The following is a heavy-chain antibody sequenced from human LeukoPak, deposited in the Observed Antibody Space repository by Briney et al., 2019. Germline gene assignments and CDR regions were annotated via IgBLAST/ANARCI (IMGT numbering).Heavy chain of an antibody. CDR2: ISTYNGNT. CDR1: GYTFKSYG. Sequence: GASVKVSCKASGYTFKSYGISWVRQAPGQGLEWMGWISTYNGNTNYEQKLRGRVTMTTDTSTTTVYMELRSLRSNDTAVYYCARDLGYCSGGSCYRNWFDPWGQGTLVTVSS. J-gene: IGHJ5*02. CDR3: ARDLGYCSGGSCYRNWFDP. V-gene: IGHV1-18*01. D-gene: IGHD2-15*01.